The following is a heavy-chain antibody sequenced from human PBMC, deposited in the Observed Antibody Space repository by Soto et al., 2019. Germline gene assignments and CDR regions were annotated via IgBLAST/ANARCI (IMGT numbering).Heavy chain of an antibody. V-gene: IGHV3-30*03. Sequence: QVQLVESGGGVVQPGRSLRLSCAASGFTFSTYAMHWVRQAPGKGLEWVAVLSYDGSNKYYADSVKGRFTISRDNXKXXLDLQMNSLRAEDTAVYYCARVVPAAMYYYYGMDVWGQGTTVTVSS. CDR2: LSYDGSNK. D-gene: IGHD2-2*01. CDR1: GFTFSTYA. J-gene: IGHJ6*02. CDR3: ARVVPAAMYYYYGMDV.